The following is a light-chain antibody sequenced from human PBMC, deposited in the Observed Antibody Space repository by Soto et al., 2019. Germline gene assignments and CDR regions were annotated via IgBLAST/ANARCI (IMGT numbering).Light chain of an antibody. V-gene: IGKV3-15*01. CDR2: GAS. CDR3: QQYSNWPPWT. Sequence: EIVMTQSPATLSVSPGERATLSCRASQSVSSNLAWYRQKPGQAPRLLIYGASTRATGIPARFSGSGSGTDFTLTISSLQSEDFAVYYCQQYSNWPPWTFGQGTKVEIK. J-gene: IGKJ1*01. CDR1: QSVSSN.